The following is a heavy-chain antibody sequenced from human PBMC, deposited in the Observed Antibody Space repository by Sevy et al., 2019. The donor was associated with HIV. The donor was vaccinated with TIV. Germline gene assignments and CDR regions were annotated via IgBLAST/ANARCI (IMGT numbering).Heavy chain of an antibody. CDR1: GLNFDDYG. Sequence: GESLKISCAASGLNFDDYGMSWVRQAPGKGLEWVSAINWNGVGTSYADSVKGRFTISRDNAKNSLYVQMNSLRAEDTALYYCARERSCGGDCDYFDYWGQGTLVTVSS. V-gene: IGHV3-20*04. J-gene: IGHJ4*02. CDR3: ARERSCGGDCDYFDY. D-gene: IGHD2-21*02. CDR2: INWNGVGT.